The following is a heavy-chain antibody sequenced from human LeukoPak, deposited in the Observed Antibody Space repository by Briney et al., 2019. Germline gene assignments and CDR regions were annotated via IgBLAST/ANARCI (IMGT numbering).Heavy chain of an antibody. J-gene: IGHJ5*02. CDR3: ARQGKRVYSSSS. V-gene: IGHV4-39*01. CDR2: IYYSGST. D-gene: IGHD6-13*01. Sequence: SETLSLTCTVSGGSISSSSYYWGWIRQPPGKGLEWIGSIYYSGSTYYNPSLKSRVTISVDTSKNQFSLKLSSVTAADTAVYYCARQGKRVYSSSSWGQGTLVTVSS. CDR1: GGSISSSSYY.